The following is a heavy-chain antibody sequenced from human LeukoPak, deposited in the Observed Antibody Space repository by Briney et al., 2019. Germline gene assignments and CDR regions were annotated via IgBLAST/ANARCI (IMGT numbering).Heavy chain of an antibody. V-gene: IGHV4-30-2*01. Sequence: SQTLSLTCAVSGGSISSGTYSWSWIRQPPGKGLEWIGYMYHSGSTYYNPSLKSRVTISADTSKNQFSLRLSSVTAADTAVYYCARHVPRARWVHSEYFQLWGQGTLVTVSS. CDR1: GGSISSGTYS. J-gene: IGHJ1*01. CDR3: ARHVPRARWVHSEYFQL. D-gene: IGHD5-24*01. CDR2: MYHSGST.